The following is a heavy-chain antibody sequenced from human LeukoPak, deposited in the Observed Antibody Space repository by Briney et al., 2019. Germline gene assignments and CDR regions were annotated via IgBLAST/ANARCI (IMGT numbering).Heavy chain of an antibody. J-gene: IGHJ5*02. Sequence: SVKVSCKASGGTFSSYAISWVRQAPGQGLEWMGGIIPIFGTANYAQKFQGRVTITADKSTSTAYMELSSLRSEDTAVYYCARDHLRYFDWLARGHWFDPWGQGTLVTDSS. CDR2: IIPIFGTA. D-gene: IGHD3-9*01. V-gene: IGHV1-69*06. CDR3: ARDHLRYFDWLARGHWFDP. CDR1: GGTFSSYA.